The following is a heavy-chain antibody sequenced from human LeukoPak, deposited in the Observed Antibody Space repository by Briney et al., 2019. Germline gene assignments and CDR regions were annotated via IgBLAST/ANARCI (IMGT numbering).Heavy chain of an antibody. D-gene: IGHD3-22*01. J-gene: IGHJ4*02. Sequence: GGSLRLSCAGSGFTFDDYGLPWVRQAPGKGLEWVAGIGWNGGNIGYADSVKGRFTISRDNARNSLYLQMNSLRPEDTALYYCAKVTCDSSGYYPLFDYWGQGTLVTVSS. CDR2: IGWNGGNI. CDR1: GFTFDDYG. V-gene: IGHV3-9*01. CDR3: AKVTCDSSGYYPLFDY.